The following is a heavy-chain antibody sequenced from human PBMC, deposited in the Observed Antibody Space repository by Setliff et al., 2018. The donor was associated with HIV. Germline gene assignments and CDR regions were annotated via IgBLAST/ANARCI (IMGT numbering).Heavy chain of an antibody. CDR1: GGSISPHY. J-gene: IGHJ4*02. CDR2: IFYTGTI. D-gene: IGHD3-3*02. V-gene: IGHV4-59*11. Sequence: SETLSLTCTVSGGSISPHYWSWIRQSPGKGLEWIATIFYTGTIHYNPSLENRVSVSVDTSNNQFSLKMISLNNADTAVYYCARDGGFSSFFDSWGQGTLVTVPQ. CDR3: ARDGGFSSFFDS.